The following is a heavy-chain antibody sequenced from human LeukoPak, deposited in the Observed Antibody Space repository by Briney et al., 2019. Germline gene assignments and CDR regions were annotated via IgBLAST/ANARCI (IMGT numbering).Heavy chain of an antibody. CDR3: ARSSSSWYYYFDY. Sequence: SQTLSLTCAISGESVSSNSAAWNWIRQSPSRGLEWLGRTYYRSKLYNDYSESVKSRIIINPDTSKNQFSLQLNSVTPEDMAVYYCARSSSSWYYYFDYWGQGTLVIVSS. J-gene: IGHJ4*02. CDR2: TYYRSKLYN. V-gene: IGHV6-1*01. CDR1: GESVSSNSAA. D-gene: IGHD6-13*01.